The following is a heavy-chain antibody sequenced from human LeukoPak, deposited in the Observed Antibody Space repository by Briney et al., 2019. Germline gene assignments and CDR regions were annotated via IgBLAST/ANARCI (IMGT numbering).Heavy chain of an antibody. J-gene: IGHJ4*02. CDR1: GGSFSGYY. D-gene: IGHD3-22*01. Sequence: PSETLSLTCAVYGGSFSGYYWSWIRQPPGKGLEWIGEINHSGSTNYNPSLKSRVTISVDTSKNQFSLKLSSVTAADTAVYYCASRYYYDSSGYYTILFDYFDYWGQGTLVTVSS. CDR3: ASRYYYDSSGYYTILFDYFDY. CDR2: INHSGST. V-gene: IGHV4-34*01.